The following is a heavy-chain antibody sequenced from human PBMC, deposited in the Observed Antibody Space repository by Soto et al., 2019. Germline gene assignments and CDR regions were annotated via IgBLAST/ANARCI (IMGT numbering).Heavy chain of an antibody. CDR3: SIELPWDG. Sequence: GGSLRLSCVASGFTFSDAWMNWVRQAPGKGLEWVGRIKSKTYGETIDYAAPVKGRFTISRDDSKDTLFLQMNSLKTEDTAVYYCSIELPWDGWGQGTTVTVSS. D-gene: IGHD3-10*01. CDR1: GFTFSDAW. V-gene: IGHV3-15*07. J-gene: IGHJ6*02. CDR2: IKSKTYGETI.